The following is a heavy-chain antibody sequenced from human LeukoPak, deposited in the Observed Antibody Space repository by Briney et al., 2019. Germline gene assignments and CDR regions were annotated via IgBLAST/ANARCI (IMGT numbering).Heavy chain of an antibody. CDR1: GYTFTAYY. J-gene: IGHJ4*02. CDR3: ARDYYGPGTYYKDY. Sequence: ASVKVSCKASGYTFTAYYLHWVRQAPGQGLEWMGWIHPNSGGTNYAQNFQGRVSMTTDTSISTVYMELSRLRSDDTAVYYCARDYYGPGTYYKDYWGQGTLVTVSS. CDR2: IHPNSGGT. V-gene: IGHV1-2*02. D-gene: IGHD3-10*01.